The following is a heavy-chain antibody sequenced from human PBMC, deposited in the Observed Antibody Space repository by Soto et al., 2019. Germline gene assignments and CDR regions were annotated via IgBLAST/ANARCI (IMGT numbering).Heavy chain of an antibody. V-gene: IGHV1-2*02. D-gene: IGHD2-8*01. J-gene: IGHJ5*02. CDR2: INPKTGAT. Sequence: QAQLEQSGAEVKKPGASVKVSCEAFAYTFTGYFIHWVRQAPGQGLVWMGWINPKTGATKYAQQFQGRIAMTRDTSSSTVYMEVVRLTSDDTAVYYCARDGLYDISDPGGLDTWGQGTPVSVAS. CDR1: AYTFTGYF. CDR3: ARDGLYDISDPGGLDT.